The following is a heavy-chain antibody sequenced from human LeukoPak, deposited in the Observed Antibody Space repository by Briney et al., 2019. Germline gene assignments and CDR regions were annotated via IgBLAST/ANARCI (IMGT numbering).Heavy chain of an antibody. Sequence: GGSLRLSCAASGFTFDDHGMSWVRQAPGKGLEWVSGIKWDGGRTGYADSVKGRFTISRDNAKNSLYLQMNSLRAEDTAVYYCAQGLGIGYCSGGSCYPMDVWGKGTTVTVSS. D-gene: IGHD2-15*01. J-gene: IGHJ6*03. CDR1: GFTFDDHG. CDR2: IKWDGGRT. V-gene: IGHV3-20*04. CDR3: AQGLGIGYCSGGSCYPMDV.